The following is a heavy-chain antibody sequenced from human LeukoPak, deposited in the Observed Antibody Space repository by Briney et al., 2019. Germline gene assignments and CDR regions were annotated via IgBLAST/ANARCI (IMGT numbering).Heavy chain of an antibody. CDR3: ARNQGRYSSGWFYYFDY. CDR1: GGSFSGYY. CDR2: INHSGST. Sequence: SETLSLTCAVYGGSFSGYYWSWIRQPPGKGLEGIGEINHSGSTNYNPSLKSRVTISVDTSKNQYSLKLSSVTAADTAVYYCARNQGRYSSGWFYYFDYWGQGTLVTVS. J-gene: IGHJ4*02. V-gene: IGHV4-34*01. D-gene: IGHD6-19*01.